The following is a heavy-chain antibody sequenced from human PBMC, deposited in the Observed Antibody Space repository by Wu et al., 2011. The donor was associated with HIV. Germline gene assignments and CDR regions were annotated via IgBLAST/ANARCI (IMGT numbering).Heavy chain of an antibody. CDR2: IIPLSGTA. Sequence: VQSGAEVKKPGSSVKVSCKASGGTFSRYAISWVRQAPGHGLEWMGEIIPLSGTAKYAQKFRGRVTITTDDSTSTGYMELTSLRSEDTAVYYCASQNPDLVVVVAATHAPDAFDIWGQGTMVTVSS. CDR3: ASQNPDLVVVVAATHAPDAFDI. D-gene: IGHD2-15*01. V-gene: IGHV1-69*05. J-gene: IGHJ3*02. CDR1: GGTFSRYA.